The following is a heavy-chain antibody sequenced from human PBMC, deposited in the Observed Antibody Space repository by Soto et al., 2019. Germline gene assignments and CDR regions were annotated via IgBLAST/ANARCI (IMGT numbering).Heavy chain of an antibody. CDR2: IYHSGST. D-gene: IGHD6-6*01. V-gene: IGHV4-4*02. Sequence: SESLSLTCAVYGGSISSSNWWSWVRQPPGKGLEWIGEIYHSGSTNYNPSLKSRVTISVDKSKNQFSLNINPVTAADTAVYYGARVRTEYSSSSIDVSCQGATVTVA. CDR3: ARVRTEYSSSSIDV. J-gene: IGHJ6*02. CDR1: GGSISSSNW.